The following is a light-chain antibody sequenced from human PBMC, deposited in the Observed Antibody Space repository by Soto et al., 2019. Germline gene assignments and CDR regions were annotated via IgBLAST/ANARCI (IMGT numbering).Light chain of an antibody. V-gene: IGKV1-39*01. Sequence: IQMTQSPSSLSSYVGDRVTITCRASQSISSYLNWYKQELGKAPKLVIYAASSLQSGVPSRFNGSGPGTDFALTISSLQPEDFATYFCQQSYSTPRTFGVGTKVESK. CDR1: QSISSY. J-gene: IGKJ4*01. CDR3: QQSYSTPRT. CDR2: AAS.